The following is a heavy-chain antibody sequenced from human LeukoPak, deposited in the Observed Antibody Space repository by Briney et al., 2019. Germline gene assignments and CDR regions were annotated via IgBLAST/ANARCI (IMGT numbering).Heavy chain of an antibody. V-gene: IGHV4-34*01. Sequence: SETLSLTCAVYGGSFSGYYWTWIRQPPGKGLEWIGEIHHSGTTNYNPSLKSRVTISVDTSKNQFSLKLNSVTAADTAVYYCAREFATGNWFDPWGQGTLVTVSS. J-gene: IGHJ5*02. CDR2: IHHSGTT. CDR1: GGSFSGYY. D-gene: IGHD1-1*01. CDR3: AREFATGNWFDP.